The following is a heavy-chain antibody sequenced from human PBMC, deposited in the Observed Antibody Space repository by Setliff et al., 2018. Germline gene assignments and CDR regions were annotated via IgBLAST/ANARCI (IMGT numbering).Heavy chain of an antibody. CDR1: GGTFSDYY. D-gene: IGHD6-6*01. J-gene: IGHJ4*02. CDR2: INHRGST. Sequence: SETLSLTCAAYGGTFSDYYWTWIRQPPGKGLEWVGEINHRGSTNYNPSLKSRVTISVDTSKDQFSLEVISLTAADTAVYYCTRGRNIAARLLDSWGQGTLVTVSS. V-gene: IGHV4-34*01. CDR3: TRGRNIAARLLDS.